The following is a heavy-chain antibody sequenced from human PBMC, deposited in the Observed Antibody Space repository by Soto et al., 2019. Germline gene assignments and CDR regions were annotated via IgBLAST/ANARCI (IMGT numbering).Heavy chain of an antibody. J-gene: IGHJ4*02. Sequence: GGSLRLSCAASGFTFSSYAMSWVRQAPGKGLEWVSAISGSGGSTYYADSVKGRFTISRDNSKNTLYLQMNSLRAEDTALYYCAKDWMGYSSSSEFDSWGQGTLVTVSS. D-gene: IGHD6-6*01. CDR2: ISGSGGST. CDR1: GFTFSSYA. V-gene: IGHV3-23*01. CDR3: AKDWMGYSSSSEFDS.